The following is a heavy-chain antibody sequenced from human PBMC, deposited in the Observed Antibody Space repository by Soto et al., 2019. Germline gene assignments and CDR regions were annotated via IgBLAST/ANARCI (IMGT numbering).Heavy chain of an antibody. CDR2: MNPNSGNT. J-gene: IGHJ4*02. V-gene: IGHV1-8*01. CDR3: ARCXXXHDLNWMAL. CDR1: XXXFTSYD. Sequence: QVQLVQSGAEVKKPGAAVKVSCKXSXXXFTSYDINWXRQATGQGLEWMGWMNPNSGNTGYAQKFQGRVTMTRNTSISTAYMELSSLRSEDTAVYYCARCXXXHDLNWMALWGQGTLVTVSS. D-gene: IGHD1-1*01.